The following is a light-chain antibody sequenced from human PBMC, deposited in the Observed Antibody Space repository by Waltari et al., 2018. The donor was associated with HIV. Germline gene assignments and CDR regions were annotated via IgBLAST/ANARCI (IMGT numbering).Light chain of an antibody. Sequence: QSALTQPASVAGSPGQSITISCTGTSSDVGGYKCVSWHQQYPGKSPKIIIYDVTNRPAGVFNLFSGSTSCNTASLTSSGLQAEDEADYYCCSYTSSITGRVFGTGTKVTVL. J-gene: IGLJ1*01. CDR1: SSDVGGYKC. V-gene: IGLV2-14*03. CDR2: DVT. CDR3: CSYTSSITGRV.